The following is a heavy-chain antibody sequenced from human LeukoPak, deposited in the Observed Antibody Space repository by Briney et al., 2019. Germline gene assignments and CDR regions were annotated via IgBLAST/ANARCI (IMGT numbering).Heavy chain of an antibody. CDR2: TYPGDSDT. J-gene: IGHJ6*02. CDR1: GYSFTSYW. D-gene: IGHD4-17*01. CDR3: ARHIVTTVTTGDYYYGMDV. Sequence: GESLKISCKGSGYSFTSYWIGWVRQMPGKGLEWMGITYPGDSDTRYSPSFQGQVTISADKSISTAYLQWSSLKASDTAMYYCARHIVTTVTTGDYYYGMDVWGQGTTVTVSS. V-gene: IGHV5-51*01.